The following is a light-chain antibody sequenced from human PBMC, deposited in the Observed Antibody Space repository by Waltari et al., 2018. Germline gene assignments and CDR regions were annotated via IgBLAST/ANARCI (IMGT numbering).Light chain of an antibody. CDR2: GVS. J-gene: IGLJ2*01. CDR1: SRDVGGYNY. V-gene: IGLV2-14*01. CDR3: SSYTSSSPVV. Sequence: QSALTQPASVSGSPGQSITISCPGTSRDVGGYNYGPWYQQHPGKAPKLMIYGVSNRPSGVSNRFSGSKSGNTASLTISGLQAEDEADYYCSSYTSSSPVVFGGGTKLTVL.